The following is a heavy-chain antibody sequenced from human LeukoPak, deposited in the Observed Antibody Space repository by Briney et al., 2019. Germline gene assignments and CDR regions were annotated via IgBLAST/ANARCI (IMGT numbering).Heavy chain of an antibody. CDR1: GITLSNYG. CDR2: ISGSGGGT. J-gene: IGHJ4*02. CDR3: AKRGVVIRVVLVGFHKEAYYFDS. D-gene: IGHD3-10*01. Sequence: PGGSLRLSCAVSGITLSNYGMSWVRQAPGKGLEWVAGISGSGGGTVYADSAKGRFTISRDNPKNTLYLQMNSLRAEDTAVYFCAKRGVVIRVVLVGFHKEAYYFDSWGQGALVTVS. V-gene: IGHV3-23*01.